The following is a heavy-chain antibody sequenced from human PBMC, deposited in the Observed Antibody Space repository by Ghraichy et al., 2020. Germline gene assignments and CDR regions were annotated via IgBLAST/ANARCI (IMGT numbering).Heavy chain of an antibody. CDR3: ARRTLYSRTVDY. J-gene: IGHJ4*02. V-gene: IGHV4-39*01. Sequence: SETLSLTCTVSGGSISSSSYYWGWIRQPPGKGLEWIGSIYYSGSTYYNPSLKSRVTISVDTSKNQFSLKLSSVTAADTAVYYCARRTLYSRTVDYWGQGTLVTVSS. CDR2: IYYSGST. CDR1: GGSISSSSYY. D-gene: IGHD6-13*01.